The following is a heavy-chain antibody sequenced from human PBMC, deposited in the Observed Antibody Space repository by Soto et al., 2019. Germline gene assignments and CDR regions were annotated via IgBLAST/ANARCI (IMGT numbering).Heavy chain of an antibody. Sequence: SETLSLTCAVYGGSFSGYYWSWIRQPPGKGLEWIGEINHSGSTNYNPSLKSRVTISVDTSKNQFSLKLSSVTAADTAVYYCARGRYYYDSSGMLNYYYGMDVWGQGTTVTVSS. CDR1: GGSFSGYY. CDR2: INHSGST. J-gene: IGHJ6*02. V-gene: IGHV4-34*01. CDR3: ARGRYYYDSSGMLNYYYGMDV. D-gene: IGHD3-22*01.